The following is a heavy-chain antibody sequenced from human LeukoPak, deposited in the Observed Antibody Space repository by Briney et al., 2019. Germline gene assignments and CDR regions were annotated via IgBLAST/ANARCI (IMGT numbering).Heavy chain of an antibody. Sequence: GGSLSLSCAASGFTFDDYGMSGVRPAPGKGLEWVSGINWNGGSTGYADSVKGRFTISRGNAKNSLYLQMNILRAQDRALFICARDYPSGVDYSNFIDGWGQGTLVTASS. V-gene: IGHV3-20*01. CDR2: INWNGGST. D-gene: IGHD4-11*01. CDR3: ARDYPSGVDYSNFIDG. J-gene: IGHJ4*02. CDR1: GFTFDDYG.